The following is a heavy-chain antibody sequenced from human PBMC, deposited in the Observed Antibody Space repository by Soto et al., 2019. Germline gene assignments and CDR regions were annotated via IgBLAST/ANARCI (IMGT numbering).Heavy chain of an antibody. Sequence: SLRLSCAASGLPFSSYAMSWVRQAPGKGLEWVSAISGSGGSTYYADSVKGRFTISRDNSKNTLYLQMNSLRAEDTAVYYCAKTPRLARFDYWGQGTLVTVSS. CDR1: GLPFSSYA. D-gene: IGHD6-6*01. V-gene: IGHV3-23*01. CDR2: ISGSGGST. CDR3: AKTPRLARFDY. J-gene: IGHJ4*02.